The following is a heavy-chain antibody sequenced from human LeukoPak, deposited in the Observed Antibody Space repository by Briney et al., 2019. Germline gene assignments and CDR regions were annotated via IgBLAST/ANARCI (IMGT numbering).Heavy chain of an antibody. CDR2: IIPILGIA. J-gene: IGHJ3*02. CDR3: ARSLSGNRRIAFDI. Sequence: ASVKVSCKASGGTFSSYAISWVRQAPGQGLEWMGRIIPILGIANYAQKFQGRVTITADKSTSTAYMELSSLRSEDTAVYYCARSLSGNRRIAFDIWGQGTMVAVSS. D-gene: IGHD1-26*01. V-gene: IGHV1-69*04. CDR1: GGTFSSYA.